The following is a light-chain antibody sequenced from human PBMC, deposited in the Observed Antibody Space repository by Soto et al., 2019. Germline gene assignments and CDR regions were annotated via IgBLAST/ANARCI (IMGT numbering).Light chain of an antibody. Sequence: EIVMTQSPAILSVSPGERATLSCRASQSIGTNLAWYQQKPGQAPRLLFYGASTRATGVPARFSGSVSGTEFTLTFSSLQSEDFAVYYCQHLDNWPPGWPFGQGTKVEIK. V-gene: IGKV3-15*01. CDR1: QSIGTN. J-gene: IGKJ1*01. CDR3: QHLDNWPPGWP. CDR2: GAS.